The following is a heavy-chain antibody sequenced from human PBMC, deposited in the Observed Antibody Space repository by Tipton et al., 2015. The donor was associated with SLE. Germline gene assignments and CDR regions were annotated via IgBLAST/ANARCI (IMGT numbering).Heavy chain of an antibody. V-gene: IGHV1-18*01. J-gene: IGHJ4*02. CDR3: ARVQACSSTSCYSYFFDY. CDR1: GYTFTSHH. D-gene: IGHD2-2*01. CDR2: ISIYNGNT. Sequence: QVQLVQSGAEVKKPGASVKVSCEAFGYTFTSHHISWVRQTPGQGLEWMGWISIYNGNTNYAQKFQGRVTMTTDTSTSTAYMELRSLRSEDTAVYYCARVQACSSTSCYSYFFDYWGQGTLVTVSS.